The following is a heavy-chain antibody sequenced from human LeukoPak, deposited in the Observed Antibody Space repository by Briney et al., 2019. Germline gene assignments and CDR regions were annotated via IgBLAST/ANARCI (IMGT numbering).Heavy chain of an antibody. J-gene: IGHJ4*02. CDR2: SSKTIGRV. CDR3: VRDPDALDH. Sequence: GGSLSLSCAASGFDFSSYSMNWVRQAPGKGLEWIAYSSKTIGRVYYADSVKGRFTISRDNARASLFLQMNSLTDEDTAVYYCVRDPDALDHWGQGILVTVSS. V-gene: IGHV3-48*02. CDR1: GFDFSSYS.